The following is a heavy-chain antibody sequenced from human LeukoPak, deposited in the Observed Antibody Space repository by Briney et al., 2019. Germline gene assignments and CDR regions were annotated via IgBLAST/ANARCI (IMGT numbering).Heavy chain of an antibody. D-gene: IGHD3-10*01. CDR2: ISSSSSYI. CDR1: GFTFSSYS. V-gene: IGHV3-21*01. CDR3: ARDWSGGAHFDY. Sequence: GGSLRLSCAASGFTFSSYSMNWVRQAPGKGLEWVSSISSSSSYIYYADSVKGRFTISRDNAKNSLYLRMNSLRAEDTAVYYCARDWSGGAHFDYWGQGTLVTVSS. J-gene: IGHJ4*02.